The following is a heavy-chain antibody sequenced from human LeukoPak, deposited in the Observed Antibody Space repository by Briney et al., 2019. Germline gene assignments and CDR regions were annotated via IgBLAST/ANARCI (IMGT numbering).Heavy chain of an antibody. J-gene: IGHJ4*02. V-gene: IGHV3-23*01. CDR1: GFTFSSYG. Sequence: PGGSLRLSCAASGFTFSSYGMNWVRQAPGKGLEWVSSISGSGLNTYYADSVKGRFTISRDKSKNTLYLQMNSLRAEDTAVYYCAKGVTPVISLQFFGYWGQGTLITVSS. D-gene: IGHD4-17*01. CDR3: AKGVTPVISLQFFGY. CDR2: ISGSGLNT.